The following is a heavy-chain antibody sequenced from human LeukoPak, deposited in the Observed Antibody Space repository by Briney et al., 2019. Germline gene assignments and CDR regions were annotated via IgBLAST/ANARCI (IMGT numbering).Heavy chain of an antibody. V-gene: IGHV3-7*01. Sequence: GGSLRLSCAASGFTFSNYWMSWVRQAPGKGLEWVANIKFDGSDKFYVDSVKGRFTISRDNAKNSLYLQMNSLRAEDTAVYYCARERQNNDFWSGGDYWGQGTLVTVSS. J-gene: IGHJ4*02. CDR2: IKFDGSDK. CDR1: GFTFSNYW. D-gene: IGHD3-3*01. CDR3: ARERQNNDFWSGGDY.